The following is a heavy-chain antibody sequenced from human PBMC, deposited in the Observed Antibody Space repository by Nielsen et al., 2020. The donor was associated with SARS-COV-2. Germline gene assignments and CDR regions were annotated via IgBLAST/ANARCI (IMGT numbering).Heavy chain of an antibody. V-gene: IGHV4-59*13. CDR2: IYYSGST. CDR3: AREVNEGAHPGEFDY. CDR1: GGSISSYY. Sequence: SETLSLTCTVSGGSISSYYWSWIRQPPGKGLEWIGYIYYSGSTNYNPSLKSRVTISVDTSKNQFSLKLSSVTAADTAVYYCAREVNEGAHPGEFDYWGQGTLVTVSS. D-gene: IGHD3-10*01. J-gene: IGHJ4*02.